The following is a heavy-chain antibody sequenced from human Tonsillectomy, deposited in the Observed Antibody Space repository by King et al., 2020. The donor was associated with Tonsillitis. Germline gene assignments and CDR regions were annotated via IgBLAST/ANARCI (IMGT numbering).Heavy chain of an antibody. D-gene: IGHD6-19*01. J-gene: IGHJ4*02. V-gene: IGHV3-7*01. Sequence: VQLVESGGGLVQPGGSLRLSCAASGFTFSTYWMNWVRQAPGKGLEWVANIKQDGSANYYADYVKGRFTIYRDNAKNSLYLQMTSLRAEDTALYYCAGGAGWLIDSWGQGTLVTVSS. CDR3: AGGAGWLIDS. CDR2: IKQDGSAN. CDR1: GFTFSTYW.